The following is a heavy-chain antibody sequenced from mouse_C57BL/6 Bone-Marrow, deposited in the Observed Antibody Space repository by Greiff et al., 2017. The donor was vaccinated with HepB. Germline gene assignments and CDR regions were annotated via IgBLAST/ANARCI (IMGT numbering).Heavy chain of an antibody. Sequence: VQLQESGAELVRPGTSVKVSCKASGYAFTNYLIEWVKQRPGQGLEWIGVINPGSGGTNYNEKFKGKATLTADKSSSTAYMQLSSLTSEDSAVYCCARSGYYYGSSYWYFDVWGTGTTVTVSS. D-gene: IGHD1-1*01. CDR2: INPGSGGT. V-gene: IGHV1-54*01. J-gene: IGHJ1*03. CDR3: ARSGYYYGSSYWYFDV. CDR1: GYAFTNYL.